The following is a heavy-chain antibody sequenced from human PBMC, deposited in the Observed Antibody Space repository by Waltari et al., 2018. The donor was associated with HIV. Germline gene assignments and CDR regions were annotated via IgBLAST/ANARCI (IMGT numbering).Heavy chain of an antibody. J-gene: IGHJ4*02. CDR1: GGSISSSSSY. D-gene: IGHD3-16*01. CDR2: IYYRWST. V-gene: IGHV4-39*01. CDR3: SRGGGGFDY. Sequence: QLQLQESGPGLVKPSETLSLTCTVSGGSISSSSSYWGWIRQPPGKGREWIGSIYYRWSTYYNPSLKSRVTISVETSKNQFSRKLSSVTAADTAVYYCSRGGGGFDYWGQGTLVTVSS.